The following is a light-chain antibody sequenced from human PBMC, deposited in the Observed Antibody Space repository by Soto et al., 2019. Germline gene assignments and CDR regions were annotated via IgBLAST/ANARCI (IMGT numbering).Light chain of an antibody. CDR3: QQYYSTPLT. J-gene: IGKJ4*01. Sequence: DIVMTQSPDSLAVSLGERATINCKSSQSVLYSPNNKNYLVWYQQKPGQPPKLLIYWASTRESGVPDRFSGSGSGTEFTLTISSLQAEDVAVYYCQQYYSTPLTFGGGTKVEIK. CDR2: WAS. V-gene: IGKV4-1*01. CDR1: QSVLYSPNNKNY.